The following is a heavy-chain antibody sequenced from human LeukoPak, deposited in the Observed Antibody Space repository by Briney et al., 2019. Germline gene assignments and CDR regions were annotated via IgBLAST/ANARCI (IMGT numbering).Heavy chain of an antibody. V-gene: IGHV3-23*01. CDR1: GFTFSSYA. Sequence: GGSLRLSCAASGFTFSSYAMSWVRQAPGKGLEWVSAISGSGGSTYYADSVKGRFTISRDNVKNSVYLQMNSLRVEDTAVYYCAKDFYWAFDYWGQGTLVTVSS. D-gene: IGHD2-8*02. J-gene: IGHJ4*02. CDR2: ISGSGGST. CDR3: AKDFYWAFDY.